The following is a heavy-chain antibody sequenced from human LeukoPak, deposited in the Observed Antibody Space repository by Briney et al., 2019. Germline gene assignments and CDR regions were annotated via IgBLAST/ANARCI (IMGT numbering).Heavy chain of an antibody. CDR2: IYTSGST. V-gene: IGHV4-4*07. Sequence: SETLSLTCTVSGGSISSYYWSWIRQPAGKGLEWIGRIYTSGSTNYNPSLKSRVTMSVDTSKNQFSLKLSSVTAADTAVYYCARTYYYDSSGYYYRLDYFDYWGQGTLVTVSS. D-gene: IGHD3-22*01. CDR1: GGSISSYY. CDR3: ARTYYYDSSGYYYRLDYFDY. J-gene: IGHJ4*02.